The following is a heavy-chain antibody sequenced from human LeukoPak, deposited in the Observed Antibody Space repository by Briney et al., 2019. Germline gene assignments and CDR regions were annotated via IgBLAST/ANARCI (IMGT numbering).Heavy chain of an antibody. CDR2: IIPIFGTA. V-gene: IGHV1-69*06. D-gene: IGHD3-22*01. Sequence: SVKVSCKASGGTFSSYAISWVRQAPGQGLEWMGGIIPIFGTANYAQKFQGRVTMTEDTSTDTAYMELSSLRSEDTAVYYCATALYYYDSSGYSYYFDYWGQGTLVTVSS. CDR1: GGTFSSYA. J-gene: IGHJ4*02. CDR3: ATALYYYDSSGYSYYFDY.